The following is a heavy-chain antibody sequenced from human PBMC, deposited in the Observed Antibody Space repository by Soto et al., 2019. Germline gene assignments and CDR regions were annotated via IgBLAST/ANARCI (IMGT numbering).Heavy chain of an antibody. CDR1: GFTFSSYG. V-gene: IGHV3-33*01. J-gene: IGHJ3*02. D-gene: IGHD2-2*03. CDR2: IWYDGSNK. Sequence: GGSLRLSCAASGFTFSSYGMHWVRQAPGKGLEWVSVIWYDGSNKYYVDSVKGRFTISRDNSKNSLYLQMNSLRAEDTAVYYCARDSPLDSSHDAFDIWGQGTMVTVSS. CDR3: ARDSPLDSSHDAFDI.